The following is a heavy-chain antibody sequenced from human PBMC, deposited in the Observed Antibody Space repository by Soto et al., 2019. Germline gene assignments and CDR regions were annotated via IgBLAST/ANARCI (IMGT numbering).Heavy chain of an antibody. CDR2: IKQDGSEI. Sequence: EVQLVESGGGLVQSGGSLRLSCAASGFTFSSYWMSWVRQGPGKGPEWVANIKQDGSEIYYVDSVKGRFTISRVNAKSSLYLQMTSLRAEDTAVYHCAKSLSAIPGDSWGQGTLVTVSS. CDR3: AKSLSAIPGDS. V-gene: IGHV3-7*05. D-gene: IGHD2-2*01. CDR1: GFTFSSYW. J-gene: IGHJ4*02.